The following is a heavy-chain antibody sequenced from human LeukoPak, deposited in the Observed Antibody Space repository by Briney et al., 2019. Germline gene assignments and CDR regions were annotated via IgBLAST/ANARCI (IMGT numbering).Heavy chain of an antibody. Sequence: ETLSLTCTASGGSISSYYWSWIRQAPGKGLEYVSAISSNGGSTYYANSVKGRFTISRDNSKNTLYLQMGSLRAEDMAVYYCARERGYCSSTSCSKDFDYWGQGTLVTVSS. D-gene: IGHD2-2*01. V-gene: IGHV3-64*01. CDR3: ARERGYCSSTSCSKDFDY. CDR2: ISSNGGST. CDR1: GGSISSYY. J-gene: IGHJ4*02.